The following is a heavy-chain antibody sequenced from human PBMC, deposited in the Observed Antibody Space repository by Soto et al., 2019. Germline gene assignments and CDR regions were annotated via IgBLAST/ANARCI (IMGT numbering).Heavy chain of an antibody. CDR3: ARRLELPLGVSLYYYGMDV. J-gene: IGHJ6*02. CDR1: GFDFSTHW. Sequence: GGSLRLSCAASGFDFSTHWMHWVRQAPGKGLEWVARIDDDGSSTRYADSVKGRFTISRDNAKNIVYLEMTSLRTEDTAVYFCARRLELPLGVSLYYYGMDVWGQGTTVTVSS. D-gene: IGHD1-7*01. V-gene: IGHV3-74*01. CDR2: IDDDGSST.